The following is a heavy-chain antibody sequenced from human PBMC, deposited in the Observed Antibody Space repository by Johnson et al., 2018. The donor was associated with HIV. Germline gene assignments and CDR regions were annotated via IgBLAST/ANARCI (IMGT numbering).Heavy chain of an antibody. CDR1: GYTVDDFA. CDR2: ITWNSAII. D-gene: IGHD2-2*01. CDR3: AKVLPGTRRQEAFDI. J-gene: IGHJ3*02. Sequence: LLVESGGGMVQPGRSVRLSCAASGYTVDDFAMHWVRQGPGQGLEWVPSITWNSAIIAYADSVKGRFTISRDNAKNYLYLQMNSLRPEDTAFYYCAKVLPGTRRQEAFDIWGQGTKVTVSS. V-gene: IGHV3-9*01.